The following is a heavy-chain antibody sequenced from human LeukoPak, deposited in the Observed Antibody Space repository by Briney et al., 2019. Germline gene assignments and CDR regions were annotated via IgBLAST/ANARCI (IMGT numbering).Heavy chain of an antibody. J-gene: IGHJ5*02. CDR3: VRETYSSRYNWFDP. V-gene: IGHV4-4*07. CDR2: IYTSGST. Sequence: PSETLSLTCTVSGGSISSYCWSWIRQAAGKGLEWIGHIYTSGSTKYNPSLKGRVTMSVDTSKNQYSLKVRSVTAADTAVYYCVRETYSSRYNWFDPWGQGTLVTVSS. D-gene: IGHD6-19*01. CDR1: GGSISSYC.